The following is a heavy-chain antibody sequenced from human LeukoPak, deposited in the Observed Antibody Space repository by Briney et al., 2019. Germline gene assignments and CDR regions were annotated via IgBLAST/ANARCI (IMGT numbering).Heavy chain of an antibody. D-gene: IGHD6-6*01. CDR1: GGSISSSSYY. J-gene: IGHJ4*02. CDR3: ARDRPLLIAARRVYYFDY. V-gene: IGHV4-39*07. CDR2: IYHSGST. Sequence: PSETLSLTCTVSGGSISSSSYYWGWIRQPPGKGLEWIGSIYHSGSTYYNPSLKSRVTISVDTSKNQFSLKLSSVTAADTAVYYCARDRPLLIAARRVYYFDYWGQGTLVTVSS.